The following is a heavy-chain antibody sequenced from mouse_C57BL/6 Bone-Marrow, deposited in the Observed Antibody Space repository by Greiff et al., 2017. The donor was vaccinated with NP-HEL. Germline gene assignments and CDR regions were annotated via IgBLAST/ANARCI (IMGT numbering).Heavy chain of an antibody. D-gene: IGHD2-4*01. J-gene: IGHJ1*03. CDR1: GYTFTSYW. CDR2: IHPSDSDT. Sequence: QVQLQQPGAELVKPGASVKVSRKASGYTFTSYWMHWVKQRPGQGLEWIGRIHPSDSDTNYNQKFKGKATLTVDKSSSTAYMQLSSLTSEDSAVYYCAIYYDYSWYFDVWGTGTTVTVSS. V-gene: IGHV1-74*01. CDR3: AIYYDYSWYFDV.